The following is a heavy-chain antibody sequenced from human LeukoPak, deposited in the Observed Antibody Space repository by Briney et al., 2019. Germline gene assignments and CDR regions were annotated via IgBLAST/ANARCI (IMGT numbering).Heavy chain of an antibody. CDR2: IYYIGTT. J-gene: IGHJ5*02. CDR1: GGSISSSSYY. CDR3: ARDSLIAAAQGYNWFDP. Sequence: SETLSLTCTVSGGSISSSSYYWAWIRQPPGKGLEWIGSIYYIGTTFYSPSLKSRVTISVDGSKNQFSLKLSSVTAADTAVYYCARDSLIAAAQGYNWFDPWGQGTLVTVSS. V-gene: IGHV4-39*07. D-gene: IGHD6-13*01.